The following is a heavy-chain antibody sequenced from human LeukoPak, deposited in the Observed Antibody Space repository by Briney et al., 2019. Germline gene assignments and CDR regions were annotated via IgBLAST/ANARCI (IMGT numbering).Heavy chain of an antibody. J-gene: IGHJ4*02. V-gene: IGHV3-23*01. Sequence: GGSLRLSCVGSGFTFRSHAMSWVRQAPEKGLEFVTGIYENGGTTYYADSVKGRFSISRDNSKNTLYLQMDSLRGEDTAVYYCAKDFRIGYSAHFDYWGQGALVTVSS. CDR2: IYENGGTT. CDR3: AKDFRIGYSAHFDY. CDR1: GFTFRSHA. D-gene: IGHD2-21*01.